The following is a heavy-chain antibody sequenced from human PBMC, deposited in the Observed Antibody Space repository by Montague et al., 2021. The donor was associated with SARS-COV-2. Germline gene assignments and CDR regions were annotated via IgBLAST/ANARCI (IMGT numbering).Heavy chain of an antibody. J-gene: IGHJ4*02. Sequence: SETLSLTCSVSGGSTSNYYWTWIRQSPGKGLQWTGYIFYTGSTKFNPSFKSRVSMSLDTSKNHFSLRLSAVTAADTARYYCARAQNMCFIANGVNYLDHWGLGALVTVSS. D-gene: IGHD2-15*01. V-gene: IGHV4-59*01. CDR3: ARAQNMCFIANGVNYLDH. CDR1: GGSTSNYY. CDR2: IFYTGST.